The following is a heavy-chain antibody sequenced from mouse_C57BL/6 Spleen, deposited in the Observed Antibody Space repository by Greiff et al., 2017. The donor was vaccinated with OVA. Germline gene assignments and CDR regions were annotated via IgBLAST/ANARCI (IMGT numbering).Heavy chain of an antibody. CDR2: INPGSGGT. D-gene: IGHD3-2*02. Sequence: QVQLQQSGAELVRPGTSVKVSCKASGYAFTNYLIEWVKQRPGQGLEWIGVINPGSGGTNYNEKFKGKATLTADKSSSTAYMQLSSLTSEDSAVYFCARRAQATGYYFDYWGQGTTLTVSS. CDR1: GYAFTNYL. CDR3: ARRAQATGYYFDY. J-gene: IGHJ2*01. V-gene: IGHV1-54*01.